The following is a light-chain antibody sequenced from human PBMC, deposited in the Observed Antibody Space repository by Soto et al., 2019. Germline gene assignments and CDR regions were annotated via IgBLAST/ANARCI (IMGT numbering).Light chain of an antibody. CDR2: LGS. Sequence: DIVMTQSPLSLPVTPGEPASISCRSSQSLLYSNGYNYLDWYLQKLGQSPQLLIYLGSNRASGVPDRFSGSGSGTDFTLKISRVEAEDVGVYYCMQALEARTFGQGTKVEIK. V-gene: IGKV2-28*01. CDR3: MQALEART. J-gene: IGKJ1*01. CDR1: QSLLYSNGYNY.